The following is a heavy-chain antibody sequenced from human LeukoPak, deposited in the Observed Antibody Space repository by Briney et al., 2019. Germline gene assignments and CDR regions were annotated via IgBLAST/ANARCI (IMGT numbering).Heavy chain of an antibody. CDR2: IYYSGST. Sequence: SKTLSLTCTVSGGSVSSGSYYWSWIRQPPGKGLEWNGYIYYSGSTNYNPSLKSRVTISVDTSKNQFSLKLSSVTAADTAVYYCARDGWYYYGMDVWGQGTTVTVSS. CDR1: GGSVSSGSYY. V-gene: IGHV4-61*01. J-gene: IGHJ6*02. D-gene: IGHD3-10*01. CDR3: ARDGWYYYGMDV.